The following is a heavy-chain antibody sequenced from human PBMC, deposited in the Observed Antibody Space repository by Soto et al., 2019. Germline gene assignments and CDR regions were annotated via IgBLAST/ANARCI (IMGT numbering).Heavy chain of an antibody. CDR2: INHSGST. D-gene: IGHD3-22*01. CDR3: ASGDYYDSSGQRKFDY. V-gene: IGHV4-34*01. CDR1: GGSFSGYY. Sequence: SETLSLTCAVYGGSFSGYYWSWIRQPPGKGLEWIGEINHSGSTHYNPSLKSRVTISVDTSKNQFSLKLSSVTAADTAVYYCASGDYYDSSGQRKFDYWGQGTLVTVSS. J-gene: IGHJ4*02.